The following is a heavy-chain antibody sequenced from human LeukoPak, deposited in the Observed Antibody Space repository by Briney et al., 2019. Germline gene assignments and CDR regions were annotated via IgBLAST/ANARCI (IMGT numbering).Heavy chain of an antibody. CDR1: GCTFTGYY. J-gene: IGHJ6*03. CDR3: ARAADYGDYAYYYYMDV. D-gene: IGHD4-17*01. CDR2: INPNSGGT. V-gene: IGHV1-2*06. Sequence: GASVKVSCKASGCTFTGYYMHWVRQAPGQGLEWMGRINPNSGGTNYAQKFQGRVTMTRDTSISTAYMELSRLRSDDTAVYYCARAADYGDYAYYYYMDVWGKGTTVTVSS.